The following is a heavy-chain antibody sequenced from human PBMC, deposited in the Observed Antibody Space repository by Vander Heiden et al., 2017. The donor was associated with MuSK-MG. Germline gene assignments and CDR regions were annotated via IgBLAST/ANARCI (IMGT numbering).Heavy chain of an antibody. CDR1: GYSFTSYW. J-gene: IGHJ6*02. CDR2: IYPGDSDT. D-gene: IGHD2-8*01. CDR3: ASTSGVVCTNGVCYLVDYYYGMDV. V-gene: IGHV5-51*01. Sequence: EVQLVQSGAEVKKTGESLKISCKGSGYSFTSYWIGWVVQMPEQGLEWMGIIYPGDSDTRYSPSFQGQVTISADKSISTAYLQWSSLKASDTAIYYCASTSGVVCTNGVCYLVDYYYGMDVWGQGTTVTVSS.